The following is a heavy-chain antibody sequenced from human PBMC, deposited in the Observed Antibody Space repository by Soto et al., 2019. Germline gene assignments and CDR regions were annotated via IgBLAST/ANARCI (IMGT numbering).Heavy chain of an antibody. D-gene: IGHD3-10*02. CDR3: ARVGTPMSYDY. Sequence: QVQLQQWGAGLLKPSETLSLTCAVYGGSFSGYYWSWIRQPPGKGLEWIGEINHSGSTNYNPSLTSXXTXSXGTSKNQFSLKLSSVTAADTAVYYCARVGTPMSYDYWGQGTLVTVSS. J-gene: IGHJ4*02. V-gene: IGHV4-34*01. CDR1: GGSFSGYY. CDR2: INHSGST.